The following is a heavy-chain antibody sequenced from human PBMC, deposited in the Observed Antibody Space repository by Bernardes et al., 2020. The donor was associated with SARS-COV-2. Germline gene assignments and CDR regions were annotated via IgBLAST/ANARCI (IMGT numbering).Heavy chain of an antibody. CDR1: GFTFSTYG. CDR2: INSNGGST. J-gene: IGHJ4*02. V-gene: IGHV3-64D*08. Sequence: GGSLRLSRSASGFTFSTYGLHWVRQALGKGLEYVTAINSNGGSTYYADSVKGRFTISRDNSKNTLYLQMSSLRPEDTAVYYCVTRNCSTTSCSFDYWGQGTLVTVSS. D-gene: IGHD2-2*01. CDR3: VTRNCSTTSCSFDY.